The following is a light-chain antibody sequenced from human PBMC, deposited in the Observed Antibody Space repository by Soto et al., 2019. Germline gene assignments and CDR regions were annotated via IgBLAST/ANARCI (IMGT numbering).Light chain of an antibody. CDR1: QSVSSN. J-gene: IGKJ1*01. V-gene: IGKV3-15*01. Sequence: EIVMKQSPATLSVSQRERATLSCRASQSVSSNLAWYQQKPGQAPRLLIYGASTRATGIPARFSGSGSGTEFTLTISSLQSEDFAVYYCQQYNNGPPWTFGQGTKVDI. CDR2: GAS. CDR3: QQYNNGPPWT.